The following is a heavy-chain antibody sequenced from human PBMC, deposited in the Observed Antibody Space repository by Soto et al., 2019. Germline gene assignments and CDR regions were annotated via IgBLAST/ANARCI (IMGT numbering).Heavy chain of an antibody. V-gene: IGHV1-46*03. CDR1: GYTFTSYY. CDR3: ARDPRIAADSEFAEYFQH. D-gene: IGHD6-13*01. CDR2: INPSGGST. Sequence: ASVKVSCKASGYTFTSYYMHWVRQAPGQGLEWMGIINPSGGSTSYAQKFQGRVTMTRDTSTSTVYMELSSLRSEDTAVYYCARDPRIAADSEFAEYFQHWGQGTLVTVSS. J-gene: IGHJ1*01.